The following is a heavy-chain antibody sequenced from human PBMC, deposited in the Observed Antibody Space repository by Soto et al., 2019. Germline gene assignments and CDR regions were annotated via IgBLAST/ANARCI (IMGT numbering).Heavy chain of an antibody. Sequence: PGGPNGVCWAAGGLRFSSHVGSWIRKAPGKGLEWVSLITDNGGSTYYAASVNGRFTISRDNTKHTLFLQMNSLRAEATAVYSCAKGRSTTTAFDLWGQGALVTV. CDR3: AKGRSTTTAFDL. D-gene: IGHD4-17*01. J-gene: IGHJ4*02. V-gene: IGHV3-23*01. CDR1: GLRFSSHV. CDR2: ITDNGGST.